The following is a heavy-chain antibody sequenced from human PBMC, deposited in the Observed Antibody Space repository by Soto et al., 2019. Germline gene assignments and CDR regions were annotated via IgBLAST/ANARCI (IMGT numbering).Heavy chain of an antibody. D-gene: IGHD6-13*01. Sequence: PSETLSLTCTVSGGSISSYYWSWIRQPPGKGLEWVGYIYYSGSTNYNPSLKSRVTISVDTSKNQFSLKLSSVTAADTAVYYCARVWAAGPYFDYWGQGXLVTVSS. CDR1: GGSISSYY. CDR3: ARVWAAGPYFDY. J-gene: IGHJ4*02. CDR2: IYYSGST. V-gene: IGHV4-59*01.